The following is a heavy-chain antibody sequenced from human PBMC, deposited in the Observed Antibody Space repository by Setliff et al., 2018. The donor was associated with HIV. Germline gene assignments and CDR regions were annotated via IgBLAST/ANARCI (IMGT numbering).Heavy chain of an antibody. V-gene: IGHV4-61*08. D-gene: IGHD6-19*01. J-gene: IGHJ4*02. CDR1: GGSSTDIGGSFTDYY. CDR2: IYASGNT. CDR3: TRVAPSGYNNGWYVGFLDS. Sequence: SETLSLTCAVFGGSSTDIGGSFTDYYWIWIRQPPGKGLEWIGQIYASGNTNYNPSLKSRVTMSVDTSKNQLSLELTSVTAADTGVYYCTRVAPSGYNNGWYVGFLDSWGQGTLVTVSS.